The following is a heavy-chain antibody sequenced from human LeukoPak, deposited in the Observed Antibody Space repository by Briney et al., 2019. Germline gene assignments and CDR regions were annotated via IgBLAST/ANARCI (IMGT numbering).Heavy chain of an antibody. CDR2: IYYSGST. D-gene: IGHD6-13*01. CDR3: ARDQIQQLVMEDYYYYYGMDV. V-gene: IGHV4-31*03. J-gene: IGHJ6*02. Sequence: SETLSLTCTVSGGSISSSGYYWSWIRQHPGKGLEWIGYIYYSGSTYYNPSLKSRVTISVDTSKNQFSLKLSSVTAADTAVYYCARDQIQQLVMEDYYYYYGMDVWGQGTTVTVSS. CDR1: GGSISSSGYY.